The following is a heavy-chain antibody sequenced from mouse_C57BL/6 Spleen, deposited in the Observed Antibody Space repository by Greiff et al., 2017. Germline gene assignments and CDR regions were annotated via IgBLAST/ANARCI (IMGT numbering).Heavy chain of an antibody. CDR1: GYTFTSYW. CDR2: INPSSGYT. V-gene: IGHV1-7*01. J-gene: IGHJ2*01. CDR3: ARGGYGSSYEEDYFDY. D-gene: IGHD1-1*01. Sequence: QVQLKQSGAELAKPGASVKLSCKASGYTFTSYWMHWVKQRPGQGLEWIGYINPSSGYTKYNQKFKDKATLTADKSSSTAYMQLSSLTYEDSAVYYCARGGYGSSYEEDYFDYWGQGTTLTVSS.